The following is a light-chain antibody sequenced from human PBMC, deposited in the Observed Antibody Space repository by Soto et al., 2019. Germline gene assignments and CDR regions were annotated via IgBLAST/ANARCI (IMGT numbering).Light chain of an antibody. CDR1: QTVGTTY. Sequence: EVVLAQSPGTLSLSPGERATLSCRARQTVGTTYLAWYQHKPGRAPRLLIYGASTRETGIPDRFSGSRSGTDFTLTISRLEPEDVAVDFCQLYGSSSWTFGQGTKVDIK. CDR2: GAS. J-gene: IGKJ1*01. CDR3: QLYGSSSWT. V-gene: IGKV3-20*01.